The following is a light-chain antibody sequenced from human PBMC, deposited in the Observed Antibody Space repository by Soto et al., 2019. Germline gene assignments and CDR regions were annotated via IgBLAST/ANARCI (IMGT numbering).Light chain of an antibody. Sequence: EIVLTQYPGTLSLSPGERATLSCRASQSVNSSYLAWYQQKPGQAPRLLIYGASSRATGIPDRFSGSGSGTDFTLTISRLEPEDFALYFCQQYGRSSITFGQGTRLEIK. V-gene: IGKV3-20*01. CDR1: QSVNSSY. J-gene: IGKJ5*01. CDR2: GAS. CDR3: QQYGRSSIT.